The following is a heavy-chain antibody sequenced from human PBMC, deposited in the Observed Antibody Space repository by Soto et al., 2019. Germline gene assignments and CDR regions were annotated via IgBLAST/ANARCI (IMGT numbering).Heavy chain of an antibody. V-gene: IGHV3-33*01. Sequence: PGGSLRLSCAASGFTFSSYGMHWVRQAPGKGLEWVAVIWYDGSNKYYADSVKGRFTISRDNSKNTLYLQMNSLRAEDTAVYYCARVEGYYDSSGSVYYYYGMDVWGQGTTVTV. J-gene: IGHJ6*02. D-gene: IGHD3-22*01. CDR3: ARVEGYYDSSGSVYYYYGMDV. CDR2: IWYDGSNK. CDR1: GFTFSSYG.